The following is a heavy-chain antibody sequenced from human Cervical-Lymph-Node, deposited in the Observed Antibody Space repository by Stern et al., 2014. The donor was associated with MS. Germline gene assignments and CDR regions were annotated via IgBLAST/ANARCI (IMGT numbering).Heavy chain of an antibody. CDR1: GHPLSELA. Sequence: VQLVQSGAEVKQPGASVTVSCKASGHPLSELAIHWLRQLPASGLEWLGQFDPEDGETVYAQRLQGRLTMTEDTTTGTAYMTLTALTSDDTAVYYCATDRGVKWGPGTLVAVSS. CDR3: ATDRGVK. D-gene: IGHD3-10*01. CDR2: FDPEDGET. J-gene: IGHJ4*02. V-gene: IGHV1-24*01.